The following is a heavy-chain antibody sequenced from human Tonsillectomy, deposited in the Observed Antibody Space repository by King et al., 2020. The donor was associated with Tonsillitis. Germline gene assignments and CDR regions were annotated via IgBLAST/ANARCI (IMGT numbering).Heavy chain of an antibody. D-gene: IGHD2-15*01. Sequence: VQLVESGGGVVQPGRSLRLSCAASGFTFSNYDMHWVRQAPGKGLEWVAVISYDGSNKYYAESVKGRFTISRDNSKNTLFLQMNSLRVEDTDVYYCTRGDDCSGGSCHYYGMDVWGQGTTVTVSS. CDR1: GFTFSNYD. CDR2: ISYDGSNK. CDR3: TRGDDCSGGSCHYYGMDV. J-gene: IGHJ6*02. V-gene: IGHV3-33*05.